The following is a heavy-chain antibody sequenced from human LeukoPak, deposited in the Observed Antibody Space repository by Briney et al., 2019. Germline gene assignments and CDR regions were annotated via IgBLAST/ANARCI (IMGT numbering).Heavy chain of an antibody. V-gene: IGHV4-59*01. CDR1: GGSISSYY. D-gene: IGHD5-18*01. CDR2: IYYSGST. J-gene: IGHJ6*03. Sequence: SETLSLTCTVSGGSISSYYWSWIRQPPGKGLECIGYIYYSGSTNYNPSLKSRVTISVDTSQSQFSLKLSSVTAADTAVYYCARLQQAGYYYYYMDVWGKGTTVTVS. CDR3: ARLQQAGYYYYYMDV.